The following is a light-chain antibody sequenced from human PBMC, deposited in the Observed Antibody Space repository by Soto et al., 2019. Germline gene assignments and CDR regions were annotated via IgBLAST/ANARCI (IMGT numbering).Light chain of an antibody. Sequence: EIVLTQSPGTLSLSPGERATLSCRASQSVFNNHIGWYQQKPGQAPRRLIFGASFRATAIPDRFSGSGSGTDFTLTISRLEPEDFAVYYCQQYGSSPTTFDQGTKVEIK. CDR3: QQYGSSPTT. CDR2: GAS. J-gene: IGKJ1*01. V-gene: IGKV3-20*01. CDR1: QSVFNNH.